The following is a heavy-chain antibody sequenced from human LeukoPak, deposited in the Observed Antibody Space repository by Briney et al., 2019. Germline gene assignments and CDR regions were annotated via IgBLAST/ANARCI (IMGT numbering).Heavy chain of an antibody. D-gene: IGHD6-19*01. V-gene: IGHV3-11*06. CDR2: ISSSSSYT. CDR3: ARDRSVDGTV. J-gene: IGHJ4*02. CDR1: GFTFSDYY. Sequence: KSGGSLRLSCAASGFTFSDYYMSWIRQAPGKGLEWVSYISSSSSYTNYAVSVKGRFTISRDNAKNSLYLQMDSLRAKDTAVYYCARDRSVDGTVWGQGTLVTVSS.